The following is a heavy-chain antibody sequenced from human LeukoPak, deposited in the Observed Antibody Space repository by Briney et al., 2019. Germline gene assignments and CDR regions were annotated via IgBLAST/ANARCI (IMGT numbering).Heavy chain of an antibody. D-gene: IGHD3-10*01. Sequence: GGSLRLSCAASGFTFDDYGMSWVRQAPGKGLEWVSYISSSGSTIYYADSVKGRVTISRDNAKNSLYLQMNSLRAEDTAVYYCATFSSNYYGSGSYYWGYFDYWGQGTLVTVSS. CDR3: ATFSSNYYGSGSYYWGYFDY. CDR1: GFTFDDYG. J-gene: IGHJ4*02. V-gene: IGHV3-48*03. CDR2: ISSSGSTI.